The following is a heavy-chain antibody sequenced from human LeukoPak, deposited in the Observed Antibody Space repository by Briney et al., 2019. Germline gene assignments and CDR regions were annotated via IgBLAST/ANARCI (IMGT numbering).Heavy chain of an antibody. Sequence: SETLSLTCPVSGGSISSNSYYWGWIRQPPGKGLEWIGSIYYSGSTYYNPSLKSRVTISVDTSKNQFSLKLSSVTAADTAVYYCARSGRDGSGYYLRYFDYWGQGSLVIVSS. CDR1: GGSISSNSYY. V-gene: IGHV4-39*01. CDR3: ARSGRDGSGYYLRYFDY. J-gene: IGHJ4*02. CDR2: IYYSGST. D-gene: IGHD3-22*01.